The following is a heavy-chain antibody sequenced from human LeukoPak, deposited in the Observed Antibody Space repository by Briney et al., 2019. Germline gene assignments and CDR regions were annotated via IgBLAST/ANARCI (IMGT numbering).Heavy chain of an antibody. CDR2: ISGSGGST. CDR3: AKDSAARRGYFDY. D-gene: IGHD6-6*01. J-gene: IGHJ4*02. V-gene: IGHV3-23*01. CDR1: GFTFSSYA. Sequence: PGGSLRLSCAGSGFTFSSYAMSWVRQAPGKGLEWVSAISGSGGSTYYADSVKGRFTISRDNSKNTLYLQMNSLRAEDTAVYYCAKDSAARRGYFDYWGQGTLVTVSS.